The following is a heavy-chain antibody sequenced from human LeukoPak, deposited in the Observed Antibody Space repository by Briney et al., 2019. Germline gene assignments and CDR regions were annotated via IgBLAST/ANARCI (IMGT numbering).Heavy chain of an antibody. CDR1: GGSISSSSYY. V-gene: IGHV4-39*01. CDR3: ARQTVPYYDSWSGYLS. CDR2: IYYSGST. Sequence: SETLSLTCTVSGGSISSSSYYWGWIRQPPGKGLEWIGSIYYSGSTYYNPSLKSRVTISVDTSKNQFSLKLSSVTAADTAVYYCARQTVPYYDSWSGYLSWGQGTLVTVSS. D-gene: IGHD3-3*01. J-gene: IGHJ1*01.